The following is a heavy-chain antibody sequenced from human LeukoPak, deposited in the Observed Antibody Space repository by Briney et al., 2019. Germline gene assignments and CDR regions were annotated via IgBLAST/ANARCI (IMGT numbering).Heavy chain of an antibody. V-gene: IGHV3-21*01. J-gene: IGHJ4*02. CDR1: GFTFSSYS. Sequence: GGSLRLSCAASGFTFSSYSMNWVRQAPGKGLEWVSSISSSSSYIYYADSVKGRFTTSRDNAKNSLYLQMNSLRAEDTAVYYCARDGRAAGFDYWGQGTLVTVSS. CDR3: ARDGRAAGFDY. CDR2: ISSSSSYI. D-gene: IGHD1-1*01.